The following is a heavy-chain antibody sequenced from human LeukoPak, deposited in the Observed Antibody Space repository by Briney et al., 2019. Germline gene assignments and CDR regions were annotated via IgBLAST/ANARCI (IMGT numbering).Heavy chain of an antibody. D-gene: IGHD3-10*01. CDR1: GFSFRDYA. V-gene: IGHV3-9*01. CDR2: ISWNSGTI. J-gene: IGHJ6*02. Sequence: GGSLRLSCAASGFSFRDYAMHWVRLAPGKGLEWVSGISWNSGTIDYADSVKGRFTISRDNAKNSLYLQMNSLRAEDTALYYCAKDSEITMGTHGMDVWGQGTTVTVSS. CDR3: AKDSEITMGTHGMDV.